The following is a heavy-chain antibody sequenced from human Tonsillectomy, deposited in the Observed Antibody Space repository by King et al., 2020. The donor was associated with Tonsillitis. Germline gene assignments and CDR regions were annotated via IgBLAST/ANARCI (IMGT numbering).Heavy chain of an antibody. CDR3: ARAANSYDTSGYNY. V-gene: IGHV1-2*02. Sequence: QLVQSGAEVKKPGASVKVSCKTSGYTFTDYYIHWVRQAPGQGLEWMGWINPDSGGTNCAQNFQGRVTMTRDTSISTAYMSLNRLTSDDTAVYYCARAANSYDTSGYNYGRQGTLVTVSS. CDR1: GYTFTDYY. J-gene: IGHJ4*01. CDR2: INPDSGGT. D-gene: IGHD3-22*01.